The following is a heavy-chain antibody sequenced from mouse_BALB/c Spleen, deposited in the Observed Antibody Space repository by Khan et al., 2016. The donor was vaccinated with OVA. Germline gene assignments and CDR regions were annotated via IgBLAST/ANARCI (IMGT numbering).Heavy chain of an antibody. Sequence: EVMLVESGGGLVKPGGSLKVSCAASGFTFSNYAMSWVRQTPEKRMEWVASISSGDNTYYPDSVKGRFTISRDKARNIVYLQMSSLRSEDTAMYYCTRDYWFVYWGQGTLVTVSA. J-gene: IGHJ3*01. V-gene: IGHV5-6-5*01. CDR1: GFTFSNYA. CDR2: ISSGDNT. CDR3: TRDYWFVY.